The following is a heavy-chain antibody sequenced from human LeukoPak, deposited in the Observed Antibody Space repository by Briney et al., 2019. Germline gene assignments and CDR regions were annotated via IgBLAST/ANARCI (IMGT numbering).Heavy chain of an antibody. CDR3: ALLSSGYPYYFDS. D-gene: IGHD3-22*01. Sequence: PSETLSLTCTVSGGSISSYYWSWIRQPAGKGLEWIGYIYYSGSTNYNPSLKSRVTISVDTSKNQFSLKLSSVTAADTAIYYCALLSSGYPYYFDSWGQGTLVTVSS. CDR1: GGSISSYY. J-gene: IGHJ4*02. V-gene: IGHV4-59*01. CDR2: IYYSGST.